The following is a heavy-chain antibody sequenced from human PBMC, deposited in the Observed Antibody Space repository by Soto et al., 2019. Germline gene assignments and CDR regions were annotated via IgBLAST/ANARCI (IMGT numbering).Heavy chain of an antibody. CDR3: ARPREFVPAAPFEAFDI. J-gene: IGHJ3*02. CDR2: IYYSGST. CDR1: GGSISSSSYY. V-gene: IGHV4-39*01. D-gene: IGHD2-2*01. Sequence: QLQLQESGPGLVKPSETLSLTCTVSGGSISSSSYYWGWIRQPPGKGLEWIGSIYYSGSTYYNPSLKSRVTISVDTSKNQFSLKLSSVTAADTAVYYCARPREFVPAAPFEAFDIWGQGTMVTVSS.